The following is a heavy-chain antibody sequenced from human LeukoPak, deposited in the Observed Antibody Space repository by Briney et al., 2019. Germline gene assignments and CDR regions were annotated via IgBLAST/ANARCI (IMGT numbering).Heavy chain of an antibody. J-gene: IGHJ4*02. D-gene: IGHD6-19*01. CDR2: IKQDGSEK. V-gene: IGHV3-7*04. CDR3: ARASYSSGWSSKY. CDR1: GFTFSSYW. Sequence: GGSLRLSCAASGFTFSSYWMSWVRQALGKGLEWVANIKQDGSEKYYVDSVKGRFSISRDNAKNSLYMQMNSLRAEDTAVYYCARASYSSGWSSKYWGQGTLVIVSS.